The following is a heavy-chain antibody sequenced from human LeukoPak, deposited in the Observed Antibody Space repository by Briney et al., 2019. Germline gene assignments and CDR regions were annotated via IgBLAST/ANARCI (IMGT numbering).Heavy chain of an antibody. CDR2: IYYSGST. CDR3: ARRRDTNYGQSFDY. D-gene: IGHD4-17*01. V-gene: IGHV4-30-4*01. Sequence: SETLFLTCTVSGGSISSGDYYWSWIRQPPGKGLEWIGYIYYSGSTYYNPSLKSRVTISVDTSKNQFSLKLSSVTAADTAVYYCARRRDTNYGQSFDYWGQGTLVTVSS. J-gene: IGHJ4*02. CDR1: GGSISSGDYY.